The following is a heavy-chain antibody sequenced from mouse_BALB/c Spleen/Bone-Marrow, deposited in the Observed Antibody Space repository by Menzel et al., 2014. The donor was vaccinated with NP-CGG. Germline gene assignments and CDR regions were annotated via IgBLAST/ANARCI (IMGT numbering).Heavy chain of an antibody. Sequence: VQLVESGPGLVQPSQSLSITCTVSGFSLTSYDVHWVRQSPGKGLEWLGVIWSGGSTDYNAAFISRLSISKDNSKSQVFFKMNSLQANGTAIYYCARDRWSSSGTPYAMDYWGQGTAVTVSS. V-gene: IGHV2-2*02. CDR3: ARDRWSSSGTPYAMDY. D-gene: IGHD4-1*01. CDR2: IWSGGST. J-gene: IGHJ4*01. CDR1: GFSLTSYD.